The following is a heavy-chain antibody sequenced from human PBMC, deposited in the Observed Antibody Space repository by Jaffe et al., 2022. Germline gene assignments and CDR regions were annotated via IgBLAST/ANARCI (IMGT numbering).Heavy chain of an antibody. J-gene: IGHJ3*02. Sequence: EVQLVESGGGLVQPGRSLRLSCTASGFTFGDYAMSWFRQAPGKGLEWVGFIRSKAYGGTTEYAASVKGRFTISRDDSKSIAYLQMNSLKTEDTAVYYCTRDPTLYDILTGYSPPRAFDIWGQGTMVTVSS. CDR3: TRDPTLYDILTGYSPPRAFDI. CDR1: GFTFGDYA. CDR2: IRSKAYGGTT. V-gene: IGHV3-49*03. D-gene: IGHD3-9*01.